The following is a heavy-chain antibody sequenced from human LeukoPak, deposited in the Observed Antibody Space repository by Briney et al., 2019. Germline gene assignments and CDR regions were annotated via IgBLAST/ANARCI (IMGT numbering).Heavy chain of an antibody. V-gene: IGHV3-74*01. CDR1: GFTFSSYW. Sequence: GGSLRLSCAASGFTFSSYWMHWVRQAPGKGLVWVSRINTDGSSTNYADSVKGRFTVSRDNAKNTLYLQMNSLRAEDTAVYYCARVIGWDEPFDIWGQGTMVTVST. CDR2: INTDGSST. D-gene: IGHD1-26*01. CDR3: ARVIGWDEPFDI. J-gene: IGHJ3*02.